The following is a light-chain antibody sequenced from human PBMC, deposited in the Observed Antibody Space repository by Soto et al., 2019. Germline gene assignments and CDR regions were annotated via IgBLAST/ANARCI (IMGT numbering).Light chain of an antibody. CDR3: SSHPSGSTRV. V-gene: IGLV2-14*01. Sequence: QSALTQPASVSGSPGQSIAISCTGTSGDVGGYDYVSWYQQHPDKAPKLMIYEVTKRPSWVSNRCSGSKSGNTASLTISGLQPEDEADYYCSSHPSGSTRVFGSGTKVTVL. J-gene: IGLJ1*01. CDR2: EVT. CDR1: SGDVGGYDY.